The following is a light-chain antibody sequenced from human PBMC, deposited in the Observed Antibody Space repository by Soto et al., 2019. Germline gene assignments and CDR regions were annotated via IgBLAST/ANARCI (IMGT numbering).Light chain of an antibody. V-gene: IGKV1-33*01. CDR2: DAS. Sequence: DIQMTQSPSSLSASVGDRVTITCQASQDISNYLNWYQKKPGKAPKLLIYDASNLESGVPSIFSGSGSGTDFIFIISSLQPEDIATYYCQQYDNLPGYTFGQGTKLEIK. CDR3: QQYDNLPGYT. J-gene: IGKJ2*01. CDR1: QDISNY.